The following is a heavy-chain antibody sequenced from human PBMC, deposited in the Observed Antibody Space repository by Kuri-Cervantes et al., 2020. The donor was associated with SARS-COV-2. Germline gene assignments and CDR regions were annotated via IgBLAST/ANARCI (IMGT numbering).Heavy chain of an antibody. D-gene: IGHD7-27*01. CDR1: GFTFSSYW. CDR2: IKQDGSEK. CDR3: ARVAGDPYYFDF. Sequence: GESLKISCAASGFTFSSYWMSWVRQAPGKGLEWVANIKQDGSEKYYVDSVKGRFTISRDNAKNSLYLQMNSLRAEDTAVYYCARVAGDPYYFDFWGLGTLVTVSS. V-gene: IGHV3-7*01. J-gene: IGHJ4*02.